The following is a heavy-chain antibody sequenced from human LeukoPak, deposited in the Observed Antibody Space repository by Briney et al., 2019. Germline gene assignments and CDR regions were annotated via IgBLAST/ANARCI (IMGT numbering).Heavy chain of an antibody. J-gene: IGHJ3*02. CDR2: ISGTGSNT. D-gene: IGHD3-10*01. V-gene: IGHV3-23*01. CDR3: GKRLSFGLSLPPHGLDI. CDR1: GFTFTNYA. Sequence: PGGSLRLSCVASGFTFTNYAMNWVRQAPGKGLEWVSSISGTGSNTDNAESVKGRFTISRDNSKNTLYLQMNSLRAEDTAVYYCGKRLSFGLSLPPHGLDIWGQGTMVTVSS.